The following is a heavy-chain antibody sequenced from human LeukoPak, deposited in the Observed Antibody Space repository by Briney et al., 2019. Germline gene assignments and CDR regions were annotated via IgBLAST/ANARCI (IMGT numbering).Heavy chain of an antibody. CDR1: GFTFSNYW. D-gene: IGHD7-27*01. V-gene: IGHV3-7*01. J-gene: IGHJ3*02. Sequence: PGGSLRLSCAASGFTFSNYWMSWVRQAPGKGLEWVANIKQDGSEKYYVDSVKGRFTISRDNAKNSLYLQMNSLRAEDTAVYYCARDLTGDAFDIWGQGTMVTVSS. CDR3: ARDLTGDAFDI. CDR2: IKQDGSEK.